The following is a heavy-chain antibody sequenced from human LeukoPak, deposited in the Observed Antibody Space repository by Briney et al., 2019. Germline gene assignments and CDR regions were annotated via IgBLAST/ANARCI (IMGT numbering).Heavy chain of an antibody. D-gene: IGHD6-6*01. Sequence: PSETLSLTCTVSGGSISSSSYCWGWIRQPPGKGLEWIGSIYYSGSTYYNPSLKSRVTISVDTSKNQFSLKLSSVTAADTAVYYCARSYSSSSHYYYYYMDVWGKGTTVTVSS. V-gene: IGHV4-39*01. CDR2: IYYSGST. CDR1: GGSISSSSYC. CDR3: ARSYSSSSHYYYYYMDV. J-gene: IGHJ6*03.